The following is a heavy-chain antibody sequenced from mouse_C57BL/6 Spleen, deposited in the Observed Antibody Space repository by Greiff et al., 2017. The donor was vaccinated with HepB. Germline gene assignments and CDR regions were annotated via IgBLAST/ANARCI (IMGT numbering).Heavy chain of an antibody. V-gene: IGHV1-7*01. Sequence: QVQLQQSGPELVKPGASVKISCKASGYAFSSSWMNWVKQRPGKGLEWIGYINPSSGYTKYNQKFKDKATLTADKSSSTAYMQLSSLTYEDSAVYYCARSPYYYGSSTEGDFDYWGQGTTLTVSS. CDR2: INPSSGYT. J-gene: IGHJ2*01. CDR3: ARSPYYYGSSTEGDFDY. D-gene: IGHD1-1*01. CDR1: GYAFSSSW.